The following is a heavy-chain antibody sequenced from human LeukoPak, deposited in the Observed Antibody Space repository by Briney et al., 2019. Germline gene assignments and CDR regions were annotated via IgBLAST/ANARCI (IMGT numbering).Heavy chain of an antibody. CDR1: GGSISSINW. V-gene: IGHV4-4*02. CDR2: IYHSGST. J-gene: IGHJ4*02. CDR3: AREEYSSSVYFDY. Sequence: SETLSLTCAVSGGSISSINWWSWGRQPPGKGLEWIGEIYHSGSTNYSPSLKSRVTISVDKSKNQFSLKLSSVTAADTAVYYCAREEYSSSVYFDYWGQGTLVTVSS. D-gene: IGHD6-6*01.